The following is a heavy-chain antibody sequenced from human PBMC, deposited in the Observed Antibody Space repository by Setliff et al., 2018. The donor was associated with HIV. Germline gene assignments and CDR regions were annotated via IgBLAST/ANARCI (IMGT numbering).Heavy chain of an antibody. CDR2: INDSGST. Sequence: PSETLSLTCGVYGGSFSGYYWSWIRQPPGKGLEWIGEINDSGSTNYNPSLKSRVTISVDTSKNQFSLKLSSVTAADTAVYYCARDVRINTNFRLYYYYMDVWGKGTTVTVSS. D-gene: IGHD1-1*01. J-gene: IGHJ6*03. CDR1: GGSFSGYY. V-gene: IGHV4-34*01. CDR3: ARDVRINTNFRLYYYYMDV.